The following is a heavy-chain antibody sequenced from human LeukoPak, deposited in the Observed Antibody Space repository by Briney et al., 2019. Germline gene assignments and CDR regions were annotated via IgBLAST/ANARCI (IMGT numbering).Heavy chain of an antibody. CDR1: GGTFSSYA. V-gene: IGHV1-69*05. CDR2: IIPIFGTA. D-gene: IGHD6-13*01. J-gene: IGHJ4*02. CDR3: ARAGIAAAGRRTLDY. Sequence: SVKVSCKASGGTFSSYAISWVRQAPGQGLEWMGRIIPIFGTANYAQKFQGRVTITTDESTSTAHMELSSLRSEDTAVYYCARAGIAAAGRRTLDYWGQGTQVTVSS.